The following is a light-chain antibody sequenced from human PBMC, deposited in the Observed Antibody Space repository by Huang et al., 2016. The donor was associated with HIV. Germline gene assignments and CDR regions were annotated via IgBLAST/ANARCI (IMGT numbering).Light chain of an antibody. CDR3: QQSFTIPYS. Sequence: IQMTQSPSFLSASGGDRVTITFRASQKISRYLNWYHQKPGKAPELLIYSASSLQSGVPSRFSGSGAGTDFTRTISSLQPEDFATYYCQQSFTIPYSFGQGTKVEIK. J-gene: IGKJ2*03. V-gene: IGKV1-39*01. CDR2: SAS. CDR1: QKISRY.